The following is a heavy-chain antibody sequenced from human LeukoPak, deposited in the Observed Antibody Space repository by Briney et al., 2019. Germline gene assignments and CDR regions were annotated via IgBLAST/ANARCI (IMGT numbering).Heavy chain of an antibody. D-gene: IGHD6-19*01. Sequence: GASVVVSCRSSGYSFKKYAISWVRQAPGQGLEWMGWISTYNGDTNYAQNFQGRVTMATDTSTSTAFMELRSLRSDDTAVYYCTRDPSNTSGRYIYFDYWGQGTPVTVS. V-gene: IGHV1-18*01. CDR3: TRDPSNTSGRYIYFDY. CDR1: GYSFKKYA. CDR2: ISTYNGDT. J-gene: IGHJ4*02.